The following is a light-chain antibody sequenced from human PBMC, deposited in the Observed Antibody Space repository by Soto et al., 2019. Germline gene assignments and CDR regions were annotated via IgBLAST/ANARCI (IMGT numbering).Light chain of an antibody. CDR1: QSISSW. V-gene: IGKV1-5*01. CDR2: ASS. CDR3: QQYNSYSWP. Sequence: DIQMTQSPSTLSASLGDRDTITCRASQSISSWLSWYQQKPGKAPKLLIYASSSLESGVPSRFSGSGSGTEFTLTISSLQPDDFSTYYCQQYNSYSWPFGQGTKVDIK. J-gene: IGKJ1*01.